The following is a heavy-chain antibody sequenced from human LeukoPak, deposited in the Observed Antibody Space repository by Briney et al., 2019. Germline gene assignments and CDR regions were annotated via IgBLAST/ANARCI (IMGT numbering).Heavy chain of an antibody. D-gene: IGHD5-24*01. Sequence: GGSLRLSCAASGFTFSSYTMTWVRQAPGKGLEWVSSISSSSSYIYYGDSVKGRFTISRDNAKKSLFLQMNSLRAEDTAVYYCATQRDGYNAPFDYWGQGTLVTVSS. CDR3: ATQRDGYNAPFDY. CDR1: GFTFSSYT. V-gene: IGHV3-21*01. J-gene: IGHJ4*02. CDR2: ISSSSSYI.